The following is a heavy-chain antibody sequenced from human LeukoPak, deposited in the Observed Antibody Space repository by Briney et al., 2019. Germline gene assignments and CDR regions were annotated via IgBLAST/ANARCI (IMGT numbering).Heavy chain of an antibody. CDR2: ISGSGGST. J-gene: IGHJ4*02. D-gene: IGHD3-10*01. V-gene: IGHV3-23*01. CDR1: GFTFSSYP. CDR3: ARSSRGVQGVITPPKY. Sequence: GGSLRLSCAASGFTFSSYPMSWVRQAPGKGLEWVSAISGSGGSTYYADSVKGRFTISRDNSKNTLYLQMNSLRAEDTAVYYCARSSRGVQGVITPPKYWGQGTLVTVSS.